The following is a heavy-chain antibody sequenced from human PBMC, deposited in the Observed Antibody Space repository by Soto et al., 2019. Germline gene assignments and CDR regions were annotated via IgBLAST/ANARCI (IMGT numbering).Heavy chain of an antibody. CDR2: IIPIFGTA. D-gene: IGHD3-22*01. CDR1: GDTIDIYG. V-gene: IGHV1-69*06. Sequence: QVQLVQSGAEVKKPGSSVKVSCKASGDTIDIYGFNWVRQAPGQGLEWLGTIIPIFGTADYAQKFEGRVSITADKSTSTAYMELAGLTTEDSAIYYCARGCIHFYDESAHASDYWGQGTLIIVSS. J-gene: IGHJ4*02. CDR3: ARGCIHFYDESAHASDY.